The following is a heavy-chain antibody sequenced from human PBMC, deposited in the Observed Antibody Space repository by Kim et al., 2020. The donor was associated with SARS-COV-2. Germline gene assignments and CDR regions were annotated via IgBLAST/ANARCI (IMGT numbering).Heavy chain of an antibody. CDR3: AKDTKGAAMVGYYFDY. J-gene: IGHJ4*02. D-gene: IGHD5-18*01. Sequence: SVKGRFTIYRDNSKNTRYLQMNSRRDEDTAVYYCAKDTKGAAMVGYYFDYWGQGTLVTVSS. V-gene: IGHV3-30*02.